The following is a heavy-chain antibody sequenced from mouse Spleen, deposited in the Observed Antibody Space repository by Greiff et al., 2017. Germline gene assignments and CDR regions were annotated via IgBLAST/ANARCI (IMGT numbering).Heavy chain of an antibody. CDR1: GFSLTSYG. Sequence: VKLMESGPGLVAPSQSLSITCTVSGFSLTSYGVHWVRQPPGKGLEWLGVIWAGGSTNYNSALMSRLSISKDNSKSQVFLKMNSLQTDDTAMYYCARDPAGFAYWGQGTLVTVSA. V-gene: IGHV2-9*02. CDR3: ARDPAGFAY. J-gene: IGHJ3*01. CDR2: IWAGGST.